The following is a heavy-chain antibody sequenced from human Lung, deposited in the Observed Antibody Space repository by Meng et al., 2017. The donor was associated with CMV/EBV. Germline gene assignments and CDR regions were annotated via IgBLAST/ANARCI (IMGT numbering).Heavy chain of an antibody. D-gene: IGHD6-13*01. CDR1: GFTFDDYA. J-gene: IGHJ6*02. Sequence: SCAASGFTFDDYAMYWVRQAPGKGLQWVSGISWNHGNIDYADSVKGRFTISRDNAKNFLYLQMNSLRPEDTAVYYCAKDMIAATGVGYRYYYYGMDFWGQGTXVTVSS. CDR2: ISWNHGNI. CDR3: AKDMIAATGVGYRYYYYGMDF. V-gene: IGHV3-9*01.